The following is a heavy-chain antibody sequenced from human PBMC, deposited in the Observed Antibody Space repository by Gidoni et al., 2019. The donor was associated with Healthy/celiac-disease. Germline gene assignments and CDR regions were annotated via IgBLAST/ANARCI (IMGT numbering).Heavy chain of an antibody. V-gene: IGHV3-74*01. CDR3: ARDQEWELLRGHDAFDI. D-gene: IGHD1-26*01. J-gene: IGHJ3*02. Sequence: EVQLVESGGGLVQPGGSLRLPCAASGFTFSRYWMHWVRQAPGKGLVWGSRINSDGSSTSYADSVKGRFTISRDNAKNTLYLQMNSLRAEDTAVYYCARDQEWELLRGHDAFDIWGQGTMVTVSS. CDR2: INSDGSST. CDR1: GFTFSRYW.